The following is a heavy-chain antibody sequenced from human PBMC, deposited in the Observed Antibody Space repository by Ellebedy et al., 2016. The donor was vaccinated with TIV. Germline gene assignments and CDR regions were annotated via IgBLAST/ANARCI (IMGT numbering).Heavy chain of an antibody. CDR1: GFTFNSYW. J-gene: IGHJ3*02. CDR2: IRQDGSEK. Sequence: GGSLRLSCAASGFTFNSYWMSWVRQAPGKGLEWVANIRQDGSEKYYVDSVKGRFTISRDNAKNSLYLHLNSLRAEDTAMYYCATDGSYGDYLSPTHAFVIWGQGTTVTVSS. D-gene: IGHD4-17*01. CDR3: ATDGSYGDYLSPTHAFVI. V-gene: IGHV3-7*01.